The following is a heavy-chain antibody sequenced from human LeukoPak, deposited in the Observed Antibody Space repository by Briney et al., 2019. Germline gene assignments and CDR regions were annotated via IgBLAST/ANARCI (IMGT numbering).Heavy chain of an antibody. J-gene: IGHJ3*02. CDR2: LNPNSGDT. CDR1: GYTFTDYY. CDR3: ARDRGTTYASDI. Sequence: ASVKVSCKASGYTFTDYYMHWVRQAPGQGLEWMGRLNPNSGDTDYAQNFRGRVTMTRDTSITTAYMELRRLTSDDTAVYYCARDRGTTYASDIWGQGTMVTVSS. V-gene: IGHV1-2*06. D-gene: IGHD4-11*01.